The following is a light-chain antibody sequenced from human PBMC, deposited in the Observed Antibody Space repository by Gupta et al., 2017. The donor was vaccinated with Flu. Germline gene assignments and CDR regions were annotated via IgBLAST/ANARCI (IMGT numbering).Light chain of an antibody. CDR3: SSNAGGDNYV. CDR1: SSAVGGSNY. Sequence: QSALTQPPSASATPGQSVTISCTGTSSAVGGSNYVSWYQHHPGKAPQLMIYEVTKRPSGVPDRFSGSKSGNTASLTVSGLQADDEADYYCSSNAGGDNYVFGSGTKVTVL. V-gene: IGLV2-8*01. CDR2: EVT. J-gene: IGLJ1*01.